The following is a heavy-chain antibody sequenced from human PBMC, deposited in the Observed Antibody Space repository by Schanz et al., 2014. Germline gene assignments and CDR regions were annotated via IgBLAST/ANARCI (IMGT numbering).Heavy chain of an antibody. J-gene: IGHJ3*01. Sequence: QVQLVQSGAEVKKPGASVRVSCKASGYSFTTYDVNWVRQAPGQGLEWMGIINPSGGSTSYAQKFQGRVTMTEDTSTETAYMELSGLRSGDTAVYYCATNSPFRMVRGSNAFDAWGQGTMVTVSS. CDR3: ATNSPFRMVRGSNAFDA. CDR2: INPSGGST. V-gene: IGHV1-46*03. CDR1: GYSFTTYD. D-gene: IGHD3-10*01.